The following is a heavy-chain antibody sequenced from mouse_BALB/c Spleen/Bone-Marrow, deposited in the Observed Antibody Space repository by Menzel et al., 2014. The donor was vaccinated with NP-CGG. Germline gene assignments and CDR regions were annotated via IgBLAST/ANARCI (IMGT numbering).Heavy chain of an antibody. V-gene: IGHV5-17*02. CDR3: TRGGNWNDFYY. J-gene: IGHJ2*01. D-gene: IGHD4-1*01. Sequence: EVKLMESGGGLVQPGGSRKLSCAASGFTFSSFGMHWVRQAPEKGLEWVAYISSVSSTIYYADTVKGRFTISRDNPKNTLFLQMPSLRSEDTAMYYCTRGGNWNDFYYRGQGTTLTVSS. CDR2: ISSVSSTI. CDR1: GFTFSSFG.